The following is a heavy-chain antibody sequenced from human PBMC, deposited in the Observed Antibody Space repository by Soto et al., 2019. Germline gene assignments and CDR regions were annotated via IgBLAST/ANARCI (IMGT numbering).Heavy chain of an antibody. CDR1: GFTFSSYS. Sequence: PGGSLRLSCAASGFTFSSYSMNWVLQAPWKGLEWVSSISSSSSYIYYADSVKGRFTISRDNAKNSLYLQMNSLRAEDTAVYYCARDREYCSSTSCYRFGPPPTPFDYWGQGTLVTVSS. CDR3: ARDREYCSSTSCYRFGPPPTPFDY. D-gene: IGHD2-2*01. V-gene: IGHV3-21*01. CDR2: ISSSSSYI. J-gene: IGHJ4*02.